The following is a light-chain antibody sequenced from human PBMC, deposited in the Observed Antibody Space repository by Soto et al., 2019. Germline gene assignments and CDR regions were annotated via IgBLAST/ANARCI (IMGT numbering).Light chain of an antibody. CDR3: CSYAGSFTWV. CDR1: SSGLGDYNH. V-gene: IGLV2-11*01. Sequence: QSALTQPRSVSGSPGQSVTISCTGTSSGLGDYNHVSWYQQHPGKAPKLVIYNFNKRPSGVPDRFSGSKSGNMASLTISGLQAEDEADYYCCSYAGSFTWVFGGGTKLTVL. J-gene: IGLJ3*02. CDR2: NFN.